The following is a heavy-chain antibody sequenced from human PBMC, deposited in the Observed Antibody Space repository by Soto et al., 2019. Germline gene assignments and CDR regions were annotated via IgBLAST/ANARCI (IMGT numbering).Heavy chain of an antibody. CDR2: IYYSGST. J-gene: IGHJ3*02. Sequence: QLQLQESGPGLVKPSETLSLTCTVSGGSISSSSYYWGWIRQPPGKGLEWIGSIYYSGSTYYNPSLKSRVTISVDTSKNQFSLKLSSVTAADTAVYYCARPYHGSGWGDDAFDIWGQGTMVTVSS. D-gene: IGHD6-19*01. CDR1: GGSISSSSYY. V-gene: IGHV4-39*01. CDR3: ARPYHGSGWGDDAFDI.